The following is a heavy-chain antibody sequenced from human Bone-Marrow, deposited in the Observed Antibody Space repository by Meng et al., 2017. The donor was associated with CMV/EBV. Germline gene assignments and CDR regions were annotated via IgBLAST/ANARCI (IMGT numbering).Heavy chain of an antibody. CDR2: INHSGST. CDR1: GGSFSGYY. CDR3: ARRYYDFWSGYPRGVDP. V-gene: IGHV4-34*01. J-gene: IGHJ5*02. Sequence: SETLSLTCAVYGGSFSGYYWSWIRQPSGKGLEWIGEINHSGSTNYNPSLKSRVTISVDTSKNQFSLKLSSVTAADTAVYYCARRYYDFWSGYPRGVDPWGQGTLVTVSS. D-gene: IGHD3-3*01.